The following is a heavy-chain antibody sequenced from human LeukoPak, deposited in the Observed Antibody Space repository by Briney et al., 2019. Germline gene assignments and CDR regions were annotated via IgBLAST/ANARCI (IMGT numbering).Heavy chain of an antibody. CDR1: GYTFTSYG. Sequence: GASVKVSCKPSGYTFTSYGISWVRQAPGQGLEWMGWISAYNGNTNYAQKLQGRVTMTTDTSTSTAYMELRSLRSDDTAVYYCARVGATVTNEYYFDYWGQGTLVTVSS. CDR2: ISAYNGNT. J-gene: IGHJ4*02. V-gene: IGHV1-18*01. CDR3: ARVGATVTNEYYFDY. D-gene: IGHD4-11*01.